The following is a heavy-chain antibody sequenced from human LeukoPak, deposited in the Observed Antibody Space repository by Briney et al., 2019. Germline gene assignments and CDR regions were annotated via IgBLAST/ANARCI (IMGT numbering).Heavy chain of an antibody. Sequence: GGSLRLSCAASGFTFHICAMTWVRQAPGKGLEWDACIGSTDTYYADSVKGRFTVSRDNSQNMLYLQLNSLRAEDTAVYYCAKDATPMNSIWDYFAYWGHGTLVTVSS. CDR2: IGSTDT. CDR3: AKDATPMNSIWDYFAY. CDR1: GFTFHICA. J-gene: IGHJ4*01. V-gene: IGHV3-23*01. D-gene: IGHD2-15*01.